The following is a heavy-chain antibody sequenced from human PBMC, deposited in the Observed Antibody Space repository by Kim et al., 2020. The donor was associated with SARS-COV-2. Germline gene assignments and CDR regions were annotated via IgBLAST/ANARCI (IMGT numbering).Heavy chain of an antibody. D-gene: IGHD5-12*01. Sequence: ASVKVSCKASGYTFTSYGISWVRQAPGQGLEWMGWISAYNGNTNYAQKLQGRVTMTTDTSTSTAYMELRSLRSDDTAVYYCARDVARMGGYDSFDYWGQGTLVTVSS. CDR2: ISAYNGNT. CDR3: ARDVARMGGYDSFDY. V-gene: IGHV1-18*01. J-gene: IGHJ4*02. CDR1: GYTFTSYG.